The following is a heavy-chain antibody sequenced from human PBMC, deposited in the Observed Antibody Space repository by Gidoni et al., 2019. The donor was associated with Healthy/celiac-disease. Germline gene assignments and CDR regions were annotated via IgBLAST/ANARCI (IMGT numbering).Heavy chain of an antibody. Sequence: VQPGRSLRLSCAASGFTFSSYAMHWVLQAPGKGLEWVAVISYDGSNKYYADSVKGRFTISRDNSKNTLYLQMNSLRAEDTAVYYCARDRGGSYPRAFDYWGQGTLVTVSS. D-gene: IGHD1-26*01. CDR2: ISYDGSNK. CDR1: GFTFSSYA. CDR3: ARDRGGSYPRAFDY. J-gene: IGHJ4*02. V-gene: IGHV3-30-3*01.